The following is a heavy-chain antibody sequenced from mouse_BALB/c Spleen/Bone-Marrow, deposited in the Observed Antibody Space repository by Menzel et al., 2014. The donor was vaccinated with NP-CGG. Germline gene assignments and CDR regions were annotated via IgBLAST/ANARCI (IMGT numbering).Heavy chain of an antibody. J-gene: IGHJ3*01. Sequence: QVQLQQPGAELVMPGASVKLSCKSSGYTFTSYYMYWVKQRPGQGLEWIGGINPSNGGTNFNEKFKSKATLTVDKSSSTAYMQLSSLTSEDSAVYYCTREGTFFAYWGQGTLVTVSA. CDR1: GYTFTSYY. D-gene: IGHD3-3*01. CDR2: INPSNGGT. CDR3: TREGTFFAY. V-gene: IGHV1S81*02.